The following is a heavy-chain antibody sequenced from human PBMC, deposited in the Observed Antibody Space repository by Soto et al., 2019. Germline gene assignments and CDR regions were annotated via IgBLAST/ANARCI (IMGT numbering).Heavy chain of an antibody. V-gene: IGHV3-23*01. CDR2: ISGSGGST. CDR1: GFTFSSYA. Sequence: GGSLRLSXAASGFTFSSYAMSWVRQAPGKGLEWVSAISGSGGSTYYADSVKGRFTISRDNSKNTLYLQMNSLRAEDTAVYYCAKGTVYSSGWRGGIDYWGQGTLVTVSS. CDR3: AKGTVYSSGWRGGIDY. J-gene: IGHJ4*02. D-gene: IGHD6-19*01.